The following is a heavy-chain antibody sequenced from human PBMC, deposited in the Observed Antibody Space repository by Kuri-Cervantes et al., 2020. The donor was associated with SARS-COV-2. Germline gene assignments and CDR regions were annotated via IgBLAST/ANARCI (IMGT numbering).Heavy chain of an antibody. CDR2: IYHSGST. CDR3: ARHPAPRYFSSTSCYGIWFDP. V-gene: IGHV4-38-2*01. CDR1: GYSIRSGYY. Sequence: SETLSITCAVSGYSIRSGYYWGWIRQPPGKGLEWIGSIYHSGSTYYNPSLKSRVTISVDTSKNQFSLKLSSVTAADTAVYYCARHPAPRYFSSTSCYGIWFDPWGQGTLVTVSS. D-gene: IGHD2-2*01. J-gene: IGHJ5*02.